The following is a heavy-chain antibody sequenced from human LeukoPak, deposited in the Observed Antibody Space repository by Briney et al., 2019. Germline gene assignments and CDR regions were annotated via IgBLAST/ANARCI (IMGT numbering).Heavy chain of an antibody. CDR2: ISYDGSNK. CDR1: GFTFSSYG. J-gene: IGHJ4*02. Sequence: PGGSLRLSCAASGFTFSSYGMHWVRQAPGKGLEWVAVISYDGSNKYYADSVKGRFTISRDNSKNTLYLQMNSLRAEDTAVYYCAKGVGLWFGELSYWGQGTLVTVSS. D-gene: IGHD3-10*01. V-gene: IGHV3-30*18. CDR3: AKGVGLWFGELSY.